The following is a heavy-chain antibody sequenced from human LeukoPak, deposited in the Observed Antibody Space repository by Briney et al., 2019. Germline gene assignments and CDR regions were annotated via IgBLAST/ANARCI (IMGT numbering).Heavy chain of an antibody. CDR3: AKRTPHGQWLYYFDY. CDR1: GFTFSSYA. Sequence: GSLLLSCAASGFTFSSYAMSWVRQAPGKGLEWVSAISGSGGSTYYADSVKGRFTISRDNSKNTLYLQMNSLRAEDTAVYYCAKRTPHGQWLYYFDYWGQGTLVTVSS. J-gene: IGHJ4*02. CDR2: ISGSGGST. D-gene: IGHD6-19*01. V-gene: IGHV3-23*01.